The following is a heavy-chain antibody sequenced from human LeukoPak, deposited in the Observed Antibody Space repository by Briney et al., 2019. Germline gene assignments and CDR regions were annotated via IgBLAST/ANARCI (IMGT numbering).Heavy chain of an antibody. CDR3: ARDNSSSWAAEYFQH. CDR1: GYTFTGYY. D-gene: IGHD6-13*01. V-gene: IGHV1-2*02. Sequence: ASVKVSCKASGYTFTGYYMHWVRQAPGQGLEWVGWINPNSGGTNYAQKFQGRVTMTRDTSISTAYMELSRLRSDDTAVYYCARDNSSSWAAEYFQHWGQGTLVTVSS. CDR2: INPNSGGT. J-gene: IGHJ1*01.